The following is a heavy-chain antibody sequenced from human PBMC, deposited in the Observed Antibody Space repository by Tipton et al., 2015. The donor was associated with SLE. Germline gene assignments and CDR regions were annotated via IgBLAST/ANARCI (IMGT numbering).Heavy chain of an antibody. Sequence: GSLRLSCAASGFTVSSNYMSWVRQAPGKGLEWVSVIYSAGNTYYADSVKGRFTISRDNSKNTVDLQMNSLRAKDTAVYYCAREMKDAGYSSSWYRYYGMDVWGQGTTVTVS. J-gene: IGHJ6*02. CDR1: GFTVSSNY. CDR3: AREMKDAGYSSSWYRYYGMDV. CDR2: IYSAGNT. V-gene: IGHV3-66*01. D-gene: IGHD6-13*01.